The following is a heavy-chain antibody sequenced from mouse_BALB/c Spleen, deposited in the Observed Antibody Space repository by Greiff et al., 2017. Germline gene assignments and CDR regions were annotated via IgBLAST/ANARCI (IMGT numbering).Heavy chain of an antibody. Sequence: VQLQQSGPELVRPGVSVKISCKGSGYTFTDYAMHWVKQSHAKSLEWIGVISTYYGNTNYNQKFKGKATMTVDKSSSTAYMELARLTSEDSAIYYCARDGNPYYAMDYWGQGTSVTVSS. CDR3: ARDGNPYYAMDY. V-gene: IGHV1-67*01. D-gene: IGHD2-1*01. CDR1: GYTFTDYA. J-gene: IGHJ4*01. CDR2: ISTYYGNT.